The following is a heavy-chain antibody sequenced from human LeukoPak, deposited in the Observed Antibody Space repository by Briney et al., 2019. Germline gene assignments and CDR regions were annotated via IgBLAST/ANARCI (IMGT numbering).Heavy chain of an antibody. J-gene: IGHJ4*02. CDR3: AKDRSDSGEEPLDF. V-gene: IGHV3-23*01. CDR2: VSGNGDST. Sequence: PGGSLRLSCAASGFTFSTYAMNWVRQAPGRGLEWVSTVSGNGDSTYYGDSVKGRFTISRDNSKNTLYLQMNSLRAEDTAVYYCAKDRSDSGEEPLDFWGLGTLVTVSS. CDR1: GFTFSTYA. D-gene: IGHD4-17*01.